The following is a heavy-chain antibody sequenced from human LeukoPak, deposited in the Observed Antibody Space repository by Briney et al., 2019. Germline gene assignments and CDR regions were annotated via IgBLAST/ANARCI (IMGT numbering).Heavy chain of an antibody. Sequence: GGSLRLSCAASGFTFSSYAMSWVRQAPGKGLEWVSAISGSGGSTYYADSVKGRFTISRDNSKNTLYLQMNSLGAEDTAVYYCVRTWGSGYSAPPGDWGQGSLVTVSS. CDR3: VRTWGSGYSAPPGD. V-gene: IGHV3-23*01. D-gene: IGHD6-13*01. CDR2: ISGSGGST. CDR1: GFTFSSYA. J-gene: IGHJ4*02.